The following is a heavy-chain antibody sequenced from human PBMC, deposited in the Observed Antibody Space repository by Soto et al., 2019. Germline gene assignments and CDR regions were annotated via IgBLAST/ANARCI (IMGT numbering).Heavy chain of an antibody. Sequence: QVQLVQSGAEVKKPGSSVKVSCKASGGTFSSYAISWVRQAPGQGLEWMGGIIPIFGTANYAPKFQGRVTITADESTSTAYMELSSLRSEETAVYYCARATDDYVWGSYRPHYYHYGMDVWGQGTTVTVSS. J-gene: IGHJ6*02. CDR3: ARATDDYVWGSYRPHYYHYGMDV. CDR2: IIPIFGTA. CDR1: GGTFSSYA. D-gene: IGHD3-16*02. V-gene: IGHV1-69*12.